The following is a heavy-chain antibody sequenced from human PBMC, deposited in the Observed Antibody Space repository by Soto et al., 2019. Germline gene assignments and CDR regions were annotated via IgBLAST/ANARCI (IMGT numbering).Heavy chain of an antibody. Sequence: QVQQVESGGGVVQPGRSLRLSCAASGFPFTTYGMHWVREGPGKGLEWVAVISYDGSNRYYADSVKGRFTISRDNSKNTLYLQMNDLRPEDTALYYCVGGQYYFDYRGQGTLVTVSS. CDR3: VGGQYYFDY. D-gene: IGHD3-10*01. CDR1: GFPFTTYG. V-gene: IGHV3-30*03. J-gene: IGHJ4*02. CDR2: ISYDGSNR.